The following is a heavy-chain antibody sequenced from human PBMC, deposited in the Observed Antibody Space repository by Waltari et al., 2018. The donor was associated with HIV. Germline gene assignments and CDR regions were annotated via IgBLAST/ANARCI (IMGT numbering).Heavy chain of an antibody. D-gene: IGHD7-27*01. CDR3: ARSLTGEVGFDY. V-gene: IGHV3-48*03. Sequence: EVQLVESGGGLVQPGGSLRLSCAASGFTFSSYEMNWVRQAPGKGLEWVSYISSSGSTIYYADSVKGRFTISRDNAKNSLYLQMNSLRAEDTAVYYCARSLTGEVGFDYWGQGTLVTVSS. CDR2: ISSSGSTI. CDR1: GFTFSSYE. J-gene: IGHJ4*02.